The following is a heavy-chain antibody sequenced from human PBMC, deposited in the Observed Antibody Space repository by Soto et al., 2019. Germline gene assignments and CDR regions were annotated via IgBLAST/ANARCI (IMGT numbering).Heavy chain of an antibody. CDR3: ARQGDSRILRDTFDI. CDR2: INTDNRNT. V-gene: IGHV1-3*04. CDR1: GYTFTHYA. J-gene: IGHJ3*02. Sequence: QVQLVQSGAEVKQPGASVKVSCKSSGYTFTHYAMHWVRQAPGQGLEWLGWINTDNRNTAFSQKFQGRVSITMDTSASTAYVDLSSLISEDTAVYYCARQGDSRILRDTFDIWGQGTLVTVAS. D-gene: IGHD2-8*01.